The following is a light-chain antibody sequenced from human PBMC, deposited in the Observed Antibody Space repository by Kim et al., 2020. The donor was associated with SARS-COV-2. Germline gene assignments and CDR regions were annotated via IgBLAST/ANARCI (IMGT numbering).Light chain of an antibody. CDR3: QQYYNYYT. Sequence: EIVMTQSPATLSVSPGERVTLSCRASQSISNYLGWYQQKPGQAPRLLIYHASTRATDIPARFSGSGSGTDFTLSISSLQSEDFAVYFCQQYYNYYTFGQGTKLEI. V-gene: IGKV3-15*01. J-gene: IGKJ2*01. CDR1: QSISNY. CDR2: HAS.